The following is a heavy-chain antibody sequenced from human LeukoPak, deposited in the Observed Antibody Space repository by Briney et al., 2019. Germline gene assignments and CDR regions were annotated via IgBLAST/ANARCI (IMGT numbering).Heavy chain of an antibody. D-gene: IGHD3-22*01. CDR3: ARDPGYDSSGYWGY. J-gene: IGHJ4*02. CDR2: ISRDGENQ. CDR1: GLTFSRYA. Sequence: GGSLRLSCAASGLTFSRYAMHWVRQAPGKGLEWVAVISRDGENQNYADSVKGRLTISRDNSKNTLFLQMNSLRADDTAVYYCARDPGYDSSGYWGYWGQGTLVTVSS. V-gene: IGHV3-30*04.